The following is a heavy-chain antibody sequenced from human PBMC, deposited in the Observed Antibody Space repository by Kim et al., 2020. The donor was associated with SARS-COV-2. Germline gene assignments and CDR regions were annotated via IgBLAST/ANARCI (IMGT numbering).Heavy chain of an antibody. CDR3: AREGTVVYTPFDY. CDR1: GFTFSSYA. D-gene: IGHD2-2*01. V-gene: IGHV3-30-3*01. J-gene: IGHJ4*02. CDR2: ISYDGSNK. Sequence: GGSLRLSCAASGFTFSSYAMHWVRQAPGKGLEWVAVISYDGSNKYYADSVKGRFTISRDNSKNTLYLQMNSLRAEDTAVYYCAREGTVVYTPFDYWGQGTLVTVSS.